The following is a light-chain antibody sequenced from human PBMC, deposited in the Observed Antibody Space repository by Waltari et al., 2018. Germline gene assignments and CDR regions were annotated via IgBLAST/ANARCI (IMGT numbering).Light chain of an antibody. Sequence: IVMTQSPASLSVSPGERATLSCKTSQSISTNFALYQQKPGQPPRLLIYAASTRTTGFAAMFSGSGSGTEFTLTISSLQSEDVAFYYCQQSHTFPYTFGQGTTLEIK. V-gene: IGKV3-15*01. CDR3: QQSHTFPYT. J-gene: IGKJ2*01. CDR2: AAS. CDR1: QSISTN.